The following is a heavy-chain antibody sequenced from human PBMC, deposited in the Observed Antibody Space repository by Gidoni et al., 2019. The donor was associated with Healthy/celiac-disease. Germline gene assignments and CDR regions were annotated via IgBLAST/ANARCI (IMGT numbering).Heavy chain of an antibody. CDR1: GYTFTSYD. Sequence: QVQLVQSGAEVQKPGASVNVSCNASGYTFTSYDLNWVRQATGQGREWLGWMNPNSGNTGYAQKLQGRVTMTRNSAISTGYMELGSLRSEDAAVYYCARGIGLEVATIGDYWGQGTLVTVSS. CDR3: ARGIGLEVATIGDY. J-gene: IGHJ4*02. CDR2: MNPNSGNT. D-gene: IGHD5-12*01. V-gene: IGHV1-8*01.